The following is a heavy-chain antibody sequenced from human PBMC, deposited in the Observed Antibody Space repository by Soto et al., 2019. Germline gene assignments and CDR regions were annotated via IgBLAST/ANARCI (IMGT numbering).Heavy chain of an antibody. J-gene: IGHJ4*02. D-gene: IGHD6-6*01. Sequence: PGGSQRLSCAASGFTVSSNYMNWVRQAPGKGLEWVSIIYSDGTTSYADSVKGRFTISRDNFKNTLHLQMNSLRAEDTAVYYCAILSNWGQGTLVTVSS. CDR2: IYSDGTT. CDR3: AILSN. CDR1: GFTVSSNY. V-gene: IGHV3-53*01.